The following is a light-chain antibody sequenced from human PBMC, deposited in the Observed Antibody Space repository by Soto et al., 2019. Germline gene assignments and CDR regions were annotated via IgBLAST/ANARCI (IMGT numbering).Light chain of an antibody. Sequence: EIVLTQSPGTLSLSPGERGTLSCRASQSVSSNFLAWYQQKPGQAPRLLIYGASSRATGIPDRFSGSGSGTDFTLTISRLEPEDFAVYYCQQYVNSPYTFGQGTKVDIK. CDR3: QQYVNSPYT. CDR1: QSVSSNF. CDR2: GAS. J-gene: IGKJ2*01. V-gene: IGKV3-20*01.